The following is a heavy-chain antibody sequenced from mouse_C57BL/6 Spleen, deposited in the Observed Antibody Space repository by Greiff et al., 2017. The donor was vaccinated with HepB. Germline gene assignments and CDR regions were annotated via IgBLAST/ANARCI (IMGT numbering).Heavy chain of an antibody. Sequence: QVQLQQPGAELVKPGASVKMSCKASGYTFTSYWITWVKQRPGQGLEWIGDIYPGSGSTNYNEKFKSKATLTVDTSSSTAYMQLSSLTSDDSAVYYCASPVVAKGYFDYWGQGTTLTVSS. V-gene: IGHV1-55*01. CDR2: IYPGSGST. J-gene: IGHJ2*01. D-gene: IGHD1-1*01. CDR1: GYTFTSYW. CDR3: ASPVVAKGYFDY.